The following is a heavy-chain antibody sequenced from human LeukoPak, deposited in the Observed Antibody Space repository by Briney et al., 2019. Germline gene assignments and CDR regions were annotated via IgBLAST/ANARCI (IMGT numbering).Heavy chain of an antibody. CDR2: ISAYNGNT. CDR1: GYTLTSYG. V-gene: IGHV1-18*01. CDR3: ARFGNASLWFGDSNWFDP. D-gene: IGHD3-10*01. Sequence: GASVKVSCKASGYTLTSYGISWVRQAPGQGLEWMGWISAYNGNTNYAQKLQGRVTMTTDTSTSTAYMELRSLRSDDTAVYYCARFGNASLWFGDSNWFDPWGQGTLVTVSS. J-gene: IGHJ5*02.